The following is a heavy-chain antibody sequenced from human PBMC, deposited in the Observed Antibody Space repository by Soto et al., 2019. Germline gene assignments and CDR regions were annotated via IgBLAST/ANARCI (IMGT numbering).Heavy chain of an antibody. CDR2: IYYSGST. D-gene: IGHD4-17*01. V-gene: IGHV4-39*01. CDR1: GGSISSSSYY. CDR3: ARHDYGEYASVVGWFDP. Sequence: QLQLQESGPGLVKPSETLSLTCTVSGGSISSSSYYWGWIRQPPGKGLEWIGSIYYSGSTYYNPSLKSRVTISVDTSKNQFSLKLSSVTAADTAVYYCARHDYGEYASVVGWFDPWGQGTLVTVSS. J-gene: IGHJ5*02.